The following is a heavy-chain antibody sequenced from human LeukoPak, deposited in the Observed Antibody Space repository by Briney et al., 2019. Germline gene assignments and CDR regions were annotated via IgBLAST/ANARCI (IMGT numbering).Heavy chain of an antibody. Sequence: ASVKVSCKASGGTFSSYAISWVRQAPGQGLEWMGRIIPILGIANYAQKFQGRVTITADKSTSTAYMELSSLRSEDTAVHYCARGGWYYFDYWGQGTLVTVSS. CDR2: IIPILGIA. CDR1: GGTFSSYA. V-gene: IGHV1-69*04. D-gene: IGHD6-19*01. J-gene: IGHJ4*02. CDR3: ARGGWYYFDY.